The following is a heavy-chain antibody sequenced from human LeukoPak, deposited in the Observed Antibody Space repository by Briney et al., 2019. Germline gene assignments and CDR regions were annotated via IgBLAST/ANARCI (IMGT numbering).Heavy chain of an antibody. CDR1: GFAFSAYE. Sequence: GGSLRLSCAASGFAFSAYEMSWVRQAPGKGLEWIADITISGQTKNYADSVKGRFTISRDNAMSSLYLQMNSLRVEDTGVFYCARGDPHADLWGQGTLVTVSS. CDR3: ARGDPHADL. J-gene: IGHJ5*02. V-gene: IGHV3-48*03. CDR2: ITISGQTK.